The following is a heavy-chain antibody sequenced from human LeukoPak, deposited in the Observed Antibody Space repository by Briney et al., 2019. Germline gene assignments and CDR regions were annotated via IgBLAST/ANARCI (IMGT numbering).Heavy chain of an antibody. Sequence: SETLSLTCTVSGGSIRSSSYYWGWIRKPPGKGLEWIGSIYYSGTTHYNPSLKSRVTISVDTSKSQFSLKLSSVTAADTAVYYCARGSSGRVYDYWGQGTLVTVS. V-gene: IGHV4-39*01. J-gene: IGHJ4*02. CDR1: GGSIRSSSYY. CDR2: IYYSGTT. D-gene: IGHD6-19*01. CDR3: ARGSSGRVYDY.